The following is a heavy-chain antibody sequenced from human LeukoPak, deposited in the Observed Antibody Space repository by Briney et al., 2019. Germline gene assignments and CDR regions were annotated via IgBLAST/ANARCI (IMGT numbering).Heavy chain of an antibody. CDR1: GFAFSSYA. V-gene: IGHV3-23*01. Sequence: GGSLRLSCAASGFAFSSYAMSWVRQAPGKGLEWVSAISSTTGRTYYADSVKGRFTISRDNSQNTLYLQMNSLRAEDTAVYYCTKRGDYGSCYFDYWGQGTLVTVSS. J-gene: IGHJ4*02. D-gene: IGHD4-17*01. CDR3: TKRGDYGSCYFDY. CDR2: ISSTTGRT.